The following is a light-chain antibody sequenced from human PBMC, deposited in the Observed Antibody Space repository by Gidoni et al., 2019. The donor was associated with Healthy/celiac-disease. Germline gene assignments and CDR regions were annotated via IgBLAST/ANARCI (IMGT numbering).Light chain of an antibody. CDR2: GAS. CDR1: QSVSSSY. CDR3: QQYGSSPPYT. J-gene: IGKJ2*01. V-gene: IGKV3-20*01. Sequence: EIVLTPPLGTLSSSPGERATLPCRASQSVSSSYLAWYQQKPGQAPRPLICGASSRPTGIPDRFSSSGSGTDFTLTISRLEPEDFAVYYCQQYGSSPPYTFGQGTKLEIK.